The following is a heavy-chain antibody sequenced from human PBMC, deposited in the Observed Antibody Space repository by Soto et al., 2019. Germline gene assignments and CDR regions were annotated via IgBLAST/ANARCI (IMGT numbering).Heavy chain of an antibody. V-gene: IGHV3-21*01. CDR2: ISSSSSYI. CDR1: GFTFSSYS. Sequence: EVQLVESGGGLVKPGGSLRLSCAASGFTFSSYSMNWVRQAPGKGLEWVSSISSSSSYIYYADSVKGRFTISRDNAKNSLYLQMNSLRAAETAVYYCARLRGSGSGSYPDYWGQGTLVTVSS. D-gene: IGHD3-10*01. J-gene: IGHJ4*02. CDR3: ARLRGSGSGSYPDY.